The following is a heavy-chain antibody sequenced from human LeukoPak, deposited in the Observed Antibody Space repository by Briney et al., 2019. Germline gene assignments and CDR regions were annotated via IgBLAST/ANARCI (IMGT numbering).Heavy chain of an antibody. J-gene: IGHJ4*02. CDR1: GFTFSSYG. CDR2: ILYDGSNK. D-gene: IGHD2-15*01. V-gene: IGHV3-30*02. Sequence: PGGSLRLSRAASGFTFSSYGIHWVRQAPGKGLEWVAFILYDGSNKFYADSVKGRFTISKDNSKNTLYLQMNSLRAEDTAVYYCARPYCSGGSCDSGHFDYWGQGTLVTVSS. CDR3: ARPYCSGGSCDSGHFDY.